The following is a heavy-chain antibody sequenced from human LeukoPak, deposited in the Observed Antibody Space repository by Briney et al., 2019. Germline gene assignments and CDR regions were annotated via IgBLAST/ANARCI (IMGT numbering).Heavy chain of an antibody. CDR3: AKVLAGYSYGSYDY. CDR2: VSASGDNT. Sequence: GGSLILSCAASGFTFNTYAMAWVRQAPGKGLEWVSTVSASGDNTYYVDSVKGRFTISRDNSKSTLSLQMNSLRNEDTGVYYCAKVLAGYSYGSYDYWGQGTLVTVSS. V-gene: IGHV3-23*01. CDR1: GFTFNTYA. D-gene: IGHD5-18*01. J-gene: IGHJ4*02.